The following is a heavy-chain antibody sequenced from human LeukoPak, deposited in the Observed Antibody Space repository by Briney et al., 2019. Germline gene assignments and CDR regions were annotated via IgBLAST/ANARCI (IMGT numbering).Heavy chain of an antibody. D-gene: IGHD3-10*02. V-gene: IGHV3-48*03. CDR3: AELGITMIGGV. J-gene: IGHJ6*04. Sequence: GGSLRLSCAASGFTFSSYEMNWVRQAPGKGLEWVSYISSSGGTIYYADAVKGRFTISRDKAKNSLYLQMNSLRAEETAVYYCAELGITMIGGVWGKGTTVTISS. CDR1: GFTFSSYE. CDR2: ISSSGGTI.